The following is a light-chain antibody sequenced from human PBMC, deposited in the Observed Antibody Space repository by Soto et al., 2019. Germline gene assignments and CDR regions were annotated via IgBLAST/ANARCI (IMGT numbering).Light chain of an antibody. V-gene: IGLV2-11*01. CDR1: NNDVASYNY. Sequence: QSVLAQPRSVSGSPGQSVTISCTGTNNDVASYNYVSWYQQHPGKAPKLIILDVSNRPSGVPHRFSGSKSGKTASLTISGLQPDDEADYYCCAYAGFRGENIVGVFGGGTQLTVL. CDR2: DVS. CDR3: CAYAGFRGENIVGV. J-gene: IGLJ3*02.